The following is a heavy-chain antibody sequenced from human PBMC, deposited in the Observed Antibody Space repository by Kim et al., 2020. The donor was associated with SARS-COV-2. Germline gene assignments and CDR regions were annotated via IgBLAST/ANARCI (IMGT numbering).Heavy chain of an antibody. J-gene: IGHJ6*02. D-gene: IGHD6-13*01. CDR3: ARQQQLGTSGYYYYYGMDV. Sequence: GESLKISCKGSGYSFTSYWIGWVRQMPGKGLEWMGIIYPGDSDTRYSPSFQGQVTISADKSISTAYLQWSSLKASDTAMYYCARQQQLGTSGYYYYYGMDVWGQGTTVTVSS. CDR1: GYSFTSYW. CDR2: IYPGDSDT. V-gene: IGHV5-51*01.